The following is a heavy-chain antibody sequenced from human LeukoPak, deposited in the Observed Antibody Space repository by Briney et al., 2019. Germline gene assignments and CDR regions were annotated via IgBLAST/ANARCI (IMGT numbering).Heavy chain of an antibody. CDR2: ISWNSGSI. V-gene: IGHV3-9*01. D-gene: IGHD6-6*01. CDR1: GFTFDDYA. CDR3: AKRQSIAAPGFPDY. Sequence: GGSLRLSCAASGFTFDDYAMHWVRQAPGKGLEWVSGISWNSGSIGYADSVKGRFTISRDNSKSTLYLQMNSLRAEDTAVYYCAKRQSIAAPGFPDYWGQGTLVTVSS. J-gene: IGHJ4*02.